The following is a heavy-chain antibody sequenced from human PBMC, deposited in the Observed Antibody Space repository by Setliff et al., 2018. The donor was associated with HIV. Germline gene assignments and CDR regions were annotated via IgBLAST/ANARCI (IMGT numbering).Heavy chain of an antibody. CDR3: ARDLRSSHGSPNYFDY. CDR2: IRQDGSEK. CDR1: GFIFSNYW. J-gene: IGHJ4*02. V-gene: IGHV3-7*01. D-gene: IGHD2-15*01. Sequence: PGGSLRLSCAASGFIFSNYWMSWVRQAPGKGLEWVANIRQDGSEKYYVDSVRGRFTISRDNAKNSLYLEMNSLRAEETAVYYCARDLRSSHGSPNYFDYWGRGALVTVSS.